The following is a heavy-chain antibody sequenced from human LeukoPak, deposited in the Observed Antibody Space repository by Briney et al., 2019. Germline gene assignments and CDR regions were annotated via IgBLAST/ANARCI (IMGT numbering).Heavy chain of an antibody. CDR3: ARYCSSTSCA. CDR2: IRYDGSNK. Sequence: GGSLRLSCAASGFTFSSYGMHWVRQAPGKGLEWVAFIRYDGSNKYYADSVKGRFTISRDNSKNTLYLQMNSLRAEDTAVYYCARYCSSTSCAWGQGTLVTVSS. D-gene: IGHD2-2*01. V-gene: IGHV3-30*02. CDR1: GFTFSSYG. J-gene: IGHJ4*02.